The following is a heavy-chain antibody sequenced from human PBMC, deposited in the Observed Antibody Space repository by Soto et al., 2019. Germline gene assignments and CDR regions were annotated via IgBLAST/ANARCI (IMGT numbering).Heavy chain of an antibody. J-gene: IGHJ6*02. CDR2: IWFDGSKK. CDR1: GFTFRSYG. V-gene: IGHV3-33*01. D-gene: IGHD2-2*01. CDR3: ARDRLVPYGYGMDV. Sequence: QMQMVEAGGGVGQPGGSLRLSCAASGFTFRSYGIHWVRQAPGKGLGWVALIWFDGSKKYYVDSVKGRFAVSRDNSKNTLYLQMNSLRVEDTAVYYCARDRLVPYGYGMDVWGQGTTVTVSS.